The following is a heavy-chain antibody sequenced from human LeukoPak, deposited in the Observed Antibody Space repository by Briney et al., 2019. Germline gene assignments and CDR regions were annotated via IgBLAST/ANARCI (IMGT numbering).Heavy chain of an antibody. J-gene: IGHJ4*02. CDR2: ISVSGGCT. D-gene: IGHD6-19*01. CDR1: GFTFSSYA. V-gene: IGHV3-23*01. CDR3: AKQDIRSSAWYD. Sequence: GGSLRLSCAASGFTFSSYAMRWVRLTPGQGLECVSAISVSGGCTFYSWSVEGLVTISRDNSKNTLYLQMNSLRAEDTAVYYCAKQDIRSSAWYDWGQGPLVTVSS.